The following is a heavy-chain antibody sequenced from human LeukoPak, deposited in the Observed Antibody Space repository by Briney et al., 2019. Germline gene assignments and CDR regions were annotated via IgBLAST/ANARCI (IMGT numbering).Heavy chain of an antibody. Sequence: PSETLSLTCTVSGGSISSYYWSWIRQPPGKGLEWIGHIYGSGSTNYNPSLKSRVTLSVDTSKNQFSLKLSSVTAADTAVYYCARDLYSSSSPYYYYGMDVWGQGTTVTVSS. CDR2: IYGSGST. CDR3: ARDLYSSSSPYYYYGMDV. D-gene: IGHD6-6*01. J-gene: IGHJ6*02. V-gene: IGHV4-59*01. CDR1: GGSISSYY.